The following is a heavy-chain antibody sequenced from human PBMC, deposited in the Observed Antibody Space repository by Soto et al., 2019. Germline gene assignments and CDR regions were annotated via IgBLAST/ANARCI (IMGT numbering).Heavy chain of an antibody. D-gene: IGHD2-2*01. J-gene: IGHJ6*02. CDR3: ARSQGSSTSLEIYYYYYYGMDV. CDR2: IIPISGTA. CDR1: GGTFSSYA. Sequence: QVQLVQSGAEVKKPGSSVKVSCKASGGTFSSYAISWVRQAPGQGLEWMGGIIPISGTANYAQKFQRRVTITADECTSTAYMELSSLRSEDTAVYYCARSQGSSTSLEIYYYYYYGMDVWGQGTTVTVSS. V-gene: IGHV1-69*01.